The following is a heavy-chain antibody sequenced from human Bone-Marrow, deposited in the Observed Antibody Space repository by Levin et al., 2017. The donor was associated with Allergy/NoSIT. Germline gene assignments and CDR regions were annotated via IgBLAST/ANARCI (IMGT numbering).Heavy chain of an antibody. D-gene: IGHD3-9*01. CDR2: IHSDGMT. CDR1: GFTVRNTY. V-gene: IGHV3-66*01. J-gene: IGHJ4*02. CDR3: ARDPARDDILTGFHD. Sequence: RGESLKISCAASGFTVRNTYMTWVRQAPGKGLEWVSLIHSDGMTDYADSVKGRFTISRDYSKNTLFLQMNSLRVEDTSVYYCARDPARDDILTGFHDWGQGTLVTVTS.